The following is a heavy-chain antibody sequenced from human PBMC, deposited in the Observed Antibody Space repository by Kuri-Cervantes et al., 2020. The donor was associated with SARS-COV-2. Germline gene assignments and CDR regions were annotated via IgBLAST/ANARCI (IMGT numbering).Heavy chain of an antibody. J-gene: IGHJ4*02. CDR1: GGSISNGGYS. D-gene: IGHD3-3*01. Sequence: SCAVSGGSISNGGYSWIWIRQPPGKGLEYIGCIFHSGTAYYNPSLKSRVAMSADRSKNQFSLNLRSVTAADTAVYYCARATLTMNFDYWGPGALVTVSS. V-gene: IGHV4-30-2*01. CDR3: ARATLTMNFDY. CDR2: IFHSGTA.